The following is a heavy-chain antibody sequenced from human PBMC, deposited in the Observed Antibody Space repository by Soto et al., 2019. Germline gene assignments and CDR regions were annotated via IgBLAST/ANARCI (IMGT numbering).Heavy chain of an antibody. J-gene: IGHJ4*02. CDR3: ARDPGYNGDDWRFDS. CDR1: GLTFSNSR. V-gene: IGHV3-74*01. D-gene: IGHD5-12*01. CDR2: VNNEESTT. Sequence: EVRLVESGGGLVQPGGSLRLSCAASGLTFSNSRIHWVRQAPGKGLVWVSRVNNEESTTGYADSVKGRFTISRDNAKNTVYLQMNSLRAEDTAVSYCARDPGYNGDDWRFDSWGQGTLVTVSS.